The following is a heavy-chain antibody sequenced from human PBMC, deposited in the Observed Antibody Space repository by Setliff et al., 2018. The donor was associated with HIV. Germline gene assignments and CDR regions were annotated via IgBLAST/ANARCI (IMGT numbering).Heavy chain of an antibody. D-gene: IGHD3-3*01. Sequence: GGSLRLSCSTSGFNFRDSWMNWVRQAPGKGLEWVSSISSSSSFIYYADSVKGRFTISRDNAKNSLYLEMKSLRAEDTAVYYCARSGGVQFLEWLSNYWGHGTLVTVSS. CDR3: ARSGGVQFLEWLSNY. CDR1: GFNFRDSW. CDR2: ISSSSSFI. J-gene: IGHJ4*01. V-gene: IGHV3-21*01.